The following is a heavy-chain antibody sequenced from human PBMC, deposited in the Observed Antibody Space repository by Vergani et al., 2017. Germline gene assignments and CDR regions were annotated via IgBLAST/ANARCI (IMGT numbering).Heavy chain of an antibody. Sequence: QVQLVQSGAAVKKPGASVKVSCKASGYTFTSYAMHWVRQAPGQRLEWMGWINAGNGNTKYSQKFQGRVTITRDTSASTAYMELSSLRSEDTAVYYCARGGSYYDSSGYYERPFDYWGQGTLVTVSS. CDR2: INAGNGNT. J-gene: IGHJ4*02. D-gene: IGHD3-22*01. CDR3: ARGGSYYDSSGYYERPFDY. V-gene: IGHV1-3*01. CDR1: GYTFTSYA.